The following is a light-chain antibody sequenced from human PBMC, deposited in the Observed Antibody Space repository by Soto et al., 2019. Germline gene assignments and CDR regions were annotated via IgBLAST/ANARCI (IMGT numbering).Light chain of an antibody. V-gene: IGKV3-15*01. CDR2: GAS. J-gene: IGKJ1*01. CDR3: QPYNNWPTWT. CDR1: QSVSTY. Sequence: VMTLSPATLSVSPGERATLSCRASQSVSTYLAWYQQKPGQAPRLLIYGASTRATVIPARFSGSGSGTEFTLTINSLQSEDFAVYYCQPYNNWPTWTSCQGTK.